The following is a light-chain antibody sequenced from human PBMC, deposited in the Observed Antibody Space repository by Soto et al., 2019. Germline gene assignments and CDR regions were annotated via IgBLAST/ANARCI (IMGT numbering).Light chain of an antibody. V-gene: IGKV1-9*01. CDR1: QGISSY. J-gene: IGKJ3*01. Sequence: DIPLTQSPSFLSASVGDRVTITCRASQGISSYLAWYQQKPGKAPKLLIYATSTVQSGVQSRFSGSGSGTEFPLTISSLQAEDFATYYCQQLNSYVGAFGPGTRVDIK. CDR3: QQLNSYVGA. CDR2: ATS.